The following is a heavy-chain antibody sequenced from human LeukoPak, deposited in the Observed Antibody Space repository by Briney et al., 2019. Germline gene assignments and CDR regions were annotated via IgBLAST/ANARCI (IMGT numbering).Heavy chain of an antibody. V-gene: IGHV1-2*02. J-gene: IGHJ3*02. D-gene: IGHD3-3*01. CDR3: ARGLEWELPQDAFDI. CDR1: GYTFTGYY. CDR2: INPNSGGT. Sequence: ASVKVSCKASGYTFTGYYMHWVRQAPGQGLEWMGWINPNSGGTNYAQKFQGRVTMTRDTSISTAYMELSRVRSDDTAVYYCARGLEWELPQDAFDIWGQGTMVTVSS.